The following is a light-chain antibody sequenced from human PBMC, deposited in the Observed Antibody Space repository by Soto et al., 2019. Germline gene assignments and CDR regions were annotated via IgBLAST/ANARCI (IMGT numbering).Light chain of an antibody. CDR2: DAS. CDR1: QSVNNF. J-gene: IGKJ5*01. CDR3: QQRSNWPVT. V-gene: IGKV3-11*01. Sequence: EIVLTQSPATLSLSPGERATLSCRASQSVNNFLAWYRQKPGQVPRLIIYDASNRATGIPARFSGSGSGTDFTLTISSLEPEDFALYYCQQRSNWPVTFGQGTRLEIK.